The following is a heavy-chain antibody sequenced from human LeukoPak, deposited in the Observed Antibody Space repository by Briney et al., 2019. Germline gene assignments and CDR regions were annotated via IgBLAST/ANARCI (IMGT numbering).Heavy chain of an antibody. Sequence: SETLSLTCSVSGGSVSSGNYYWSWIRQPPGRGLEWIGHVDYSGSTSYNPSLKRRVTISLDTSKNQFSLKVMYLTAADTAVYYCARGIRTGYGYWGQGTLVTVSS. D-gene: IGHD1-1*01. CDR3: ARGIRTGYGY. CDR1: GGSVSSGNYY. V-gene: IGHV4-61*01. CDR2: VDYSGST. J-gene: IGHJ4*02.